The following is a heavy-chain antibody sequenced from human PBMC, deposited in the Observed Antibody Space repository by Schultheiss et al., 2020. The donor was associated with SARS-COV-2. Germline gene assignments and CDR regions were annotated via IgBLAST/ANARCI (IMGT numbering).Heavy chain of an antibody. D-gene: IGHD3-3*01. CDR2: ISYDGSNK. Sequence: GGSLRLSCAASGFTLRNYGMHWVRQAPGKGLEWVAVISYDGSNKYYADSVKGRFTISRDNSKNTLYLQMNSLRAEDTAVYYCARCTIYYYYGMDVWGQGTTVTVSS. J-gene: IGHJ6*02. CDR1: GFTLRNYG. V-gene: IGHV3-30*03. CDR3: ARCTIYYYYGMDV.